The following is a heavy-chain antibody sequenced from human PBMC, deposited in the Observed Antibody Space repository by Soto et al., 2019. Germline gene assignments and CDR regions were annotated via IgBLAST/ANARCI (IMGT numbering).Heavy chain of an antibody. CDR1: GYTFTSYA. CDR2: INAGNGNT. Sequence: ASVKVSCKASGYTFTSYAMHWVRQAPGQRLEWMGWINAGNGNTKYSQKFQGRVTITRDTSASTAYMELSSLRSEDTAVYYCGRLWYSSTLPLYYFDYWGQGTLVTSPQ. V-gene: IGHV1-3*01. CDR3: GRLWYSSTLPLYYFDY. D-gene: IGHD6-13*01. J-gene: IGHJ4*02.